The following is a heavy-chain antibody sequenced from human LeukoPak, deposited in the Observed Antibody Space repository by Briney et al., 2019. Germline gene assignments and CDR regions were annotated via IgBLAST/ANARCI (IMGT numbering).Heavy chain of an antibody. CDR1: GGSISSSGYY. D-gene: IGHD3-22*01. Sequence: PSETLSLTCTVSGGSISSSGYYWGWIRQPPGKGLEWSGSIYYSGSTYYNPSLKSRVTISVDTSKNQFSLKLSSVTAADTVVYYCARETSYHYDSSGSYYYYYYYMDVWGKGTTVTVSS. J-gene: IGHJ6*03. CDR2: IYYSGST. V-gene: IGHV4-39*07. CDR3: ARETSYHYDSSGSYYYYYYYMDV.